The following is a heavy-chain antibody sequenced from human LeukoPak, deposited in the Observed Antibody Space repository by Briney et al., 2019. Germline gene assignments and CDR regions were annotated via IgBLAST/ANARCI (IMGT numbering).Heavy chain of an antibody. CDR3: ARVEGGP. J-gene: IGHJ5*02. Sequence: GRSLRLSCAASGFSFRTYGMHWVRQAPGKGLEWVSYISGSGSTIFYADSVKGRFTISRDNAKNSMHLQMNSLRAEDTAVYYCARVEGGPWGQGTLVTVSS. D-gene: IGHD1-1*01. CDR2: ISGSGSTI. V-gene: IGHV3-48*04. CDR1: GFSFRTYG.